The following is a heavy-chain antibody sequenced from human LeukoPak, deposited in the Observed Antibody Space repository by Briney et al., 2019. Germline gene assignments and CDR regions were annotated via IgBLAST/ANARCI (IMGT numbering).Heavy chain of an antibody. Sequence: SQTLSLTCTVSGGSISSGDYYWSWIRQPPGKGLEWIGYIYYSGSTYYNPFLKSRVTISVDTSKNQFSLKLSSVTAADTAVYYCAREVAGYYDSSGYFDIWGQGTMVTVSS. CDR1: GGSISSGDYY. J-gene: IGHJ3*02. CDR3: AREVAGYYDSSGYFDI. D-gene: IGHD3-22*01. V-gene: IGHV4-30-4*08. CDR2: IYYSGST.